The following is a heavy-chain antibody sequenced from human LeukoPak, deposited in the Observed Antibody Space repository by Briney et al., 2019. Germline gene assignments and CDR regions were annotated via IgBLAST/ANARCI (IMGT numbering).Heavy chain of an antibody. CDR2: IIPILGIA. CDR3: ARVVGYCSSTSCYSYYGMDV. V-gene: IGHV1-69*04. D-gene: IGHD2-2*01. CDR1: GGTFSSYA. Sequence: EASVKVSCKASGGTFSSYAISWVRQAPGQGLEWMGRIIPILGIANYAQKFQGRVTITADKSTSTAYMELSSLRSEDTAVYYCARVVGYCSSTSCYSYYGMDVWGQGTTVTVSS. J-gene: IGHJ6*02.